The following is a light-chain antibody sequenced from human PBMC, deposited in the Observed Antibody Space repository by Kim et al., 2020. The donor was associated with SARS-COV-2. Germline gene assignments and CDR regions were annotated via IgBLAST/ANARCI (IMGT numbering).Light chain of an antibody. Sequence: QSALTQPASVSGSPGQSITISCTGSSSDVGGYKHVSWYQQHPGKAPKAIIYEVSNRPSGPSNRFSASKSGNTASLTISGLQAEDEADYYCSSYTSSSTLVFGGGTQLTVL. CDR3: SSYTSSSTLV. CDR2: EVS. V-gene: IGLV2-14*01. J-gene: IGLJ3*02. CDR1: SSDVGGYKH.